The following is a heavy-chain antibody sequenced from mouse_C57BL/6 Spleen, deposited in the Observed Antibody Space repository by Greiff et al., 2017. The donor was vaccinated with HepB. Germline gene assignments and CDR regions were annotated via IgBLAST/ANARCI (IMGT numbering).Heavy chain of an antibody. CDR2: ISYSGST. Sequence: VQLKESGPGMVKPSQSLSLTCTVTGYSITSGYDWHWIRHFPGNKLEWMGYISYSGSTNYNPSLKSRISITHDTSKNHFFLKLNSVTTEDTATYDCARDDLPECYYVWFAYWGQGTLVTVSA. CDR3: ARDDLPECYYVWFAY. D-gene: IGHD1-1*01. V-gene: IGHV3-1*01. J-gene: IGHJ3*01. CDR1: GYSITSGYD.